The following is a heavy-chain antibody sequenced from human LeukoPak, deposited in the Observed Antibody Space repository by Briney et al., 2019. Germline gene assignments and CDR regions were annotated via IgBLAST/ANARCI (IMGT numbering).Heavy chain of an antibody. CDR3: ARGFAYYDVWSGPEPYYYYMDV. J-gene: IGHJ6*03. CDR1: GGTFISYA. V-gene: IGHV1-69*13. Sequence: SVKVSCKASGGTFISYAISWVRQAPGEGLEWMGGIIPIFGTANYAQKFQGRVTITADESTSTAYMELSSLRSEDTAVYYCARGFAYYDVWSGPEPYYYYMDVWGKGTTVTVSS. CDR2: IIPIFGTA. D-gene: IGHD3-3*01.